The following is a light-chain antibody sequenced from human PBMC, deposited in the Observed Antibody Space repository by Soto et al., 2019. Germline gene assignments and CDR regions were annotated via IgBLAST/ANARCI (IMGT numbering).Light chain of an antibody. CDR2: GAS. CDR3: QQYNNCPT. V-gene: IGKV3-15*01. Sequence: EIVMTQSPATLSVSPGERATLSCRASQSVSSNLAWYQQKPGQAPRFLIYGASTKATGIPARFSGSGSGTVFTLTISSLQSEVFTVYYCQQYNNCPTFGQGTKVEIK. J-gene: IGKJ1*01. CDR1: QSVSSN.